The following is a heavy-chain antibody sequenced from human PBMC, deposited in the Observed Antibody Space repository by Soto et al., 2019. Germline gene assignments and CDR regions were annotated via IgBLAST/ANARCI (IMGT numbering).Heavy chain of an antibody. V-gene: IGHV3-30*18. D-gene: IGHD4-17*01. CDR2: ISYDGDNI. CDR3: AKSGATVTTFWYFDL. Sequence: QVQLVESGGGVVQPGRSLRLSCAASGFTFKNYAMHWVRQAPGKGLEWVAVISYDGDNIYYADSVKDRVTISRDDAGNTLYLQMNSLRAEDTAIYSCAKSGATVTTFWYFDLWGHGTLVTVSA. J-gene: IGHJ2*01. CDR1: GFTFKNYA.